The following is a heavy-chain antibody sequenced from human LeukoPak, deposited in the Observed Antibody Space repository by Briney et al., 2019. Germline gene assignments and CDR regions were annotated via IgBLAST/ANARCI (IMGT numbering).Heavy chain of an antibody. Sequence: SETLSLTCTVSDGFISSRNYYWGWIRQPPGKGLEWIGSIDYNGDTYYNPSLASRVTMSEDTSKNQFSLKLNSVTAEDTAVYYCARGHRGVFTDPINYWAQGTLVTVSS. V-gene: IGHV4-39*01. D-gene: IGHD5-12*01. CDR1: DGFISSRNYY. J-gene: IGHJ4*02. CDR2: IDYNGDT. CDR3: ARGHRGVFTDPINY.